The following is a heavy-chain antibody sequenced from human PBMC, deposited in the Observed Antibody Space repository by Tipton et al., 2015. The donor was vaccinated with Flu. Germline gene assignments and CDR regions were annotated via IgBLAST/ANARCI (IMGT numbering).Heavy chain of an antibody. J-gene: IGHJ4*02. Sequence: SLRLSCAASGFTFDDFSMHWVRLAPGKGLEWVSSISWDSNSLSYADPVKGRFTISRDNAKSSVSLVMNGLKPEDSALYYCAKDAGAGSFWSTLHFFDSWGQGTVVTVSS. V-gene: IGHV3-9*01. CDR1: GFTFDDFS. CDR3: AKDAGAGSFWSTLHFFDS. CDR2: ISWDSNSL. D-gene: IGHD3-3*01.